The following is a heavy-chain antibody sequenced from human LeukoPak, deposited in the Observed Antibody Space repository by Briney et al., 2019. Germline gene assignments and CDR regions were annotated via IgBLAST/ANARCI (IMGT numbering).Heavy chain of an antibody. Sequence: GESLKISCKGSGYSFTSYWIGWVRQMPGKGLEWMGIIYPGDSDTRYSPSFQGQVTISADKSISTAYLQWSSLKASDTAMYYCARLKLCSGGSCYSSGNWFDPWGQGTLVTVSS. CDR1: GYSFTSYW. J-gene: IGHJ5*02. CDR3: ARLKLCSGGSCYSSGNWFDP. CDR2: IYPGDSDT. D-gene: IGHD2-15*01. V-gene: IGHV5-51*01.